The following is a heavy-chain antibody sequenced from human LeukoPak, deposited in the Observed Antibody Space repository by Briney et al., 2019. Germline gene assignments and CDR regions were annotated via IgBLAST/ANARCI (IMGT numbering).Heavy chain of an antibody. D-gene: IGHD3-10*01. CDR2: IYYSGST. V-gene: IGHV4-39*01. J-gene: IGHJ5*02. CDR1: GYSISSSSYY. CDR3: ARHDSSLVRGPMGWFDP. Sequence: SETLSLTCTVSGYSISSSSYYWGWIRQPPGKGLEWIGSIYYSGSTYYNPSLKSRVTISVDTSKNQFSLKLSSVTAADTAVYYCARHDSSLVRGPMGWFDPWGQGTLVTVSS.